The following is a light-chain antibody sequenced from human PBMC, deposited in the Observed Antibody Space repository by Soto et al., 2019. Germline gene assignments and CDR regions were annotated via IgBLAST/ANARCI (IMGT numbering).Light chain of an antibody. V-gene: IGLV1-47*02. J-gene: IGLJ3*02. CDR1: SPNIGSNY. Sequence: QPVLTQPPSASGTPGQRVTISCSGSSPNIGSNYVYWYQQLTGTAPKLLIHSSNQRPSGVPDRFSGSKSGTSASLAISGLRSEDEADYYCAAWDDSLSGWVFGGGTKLTVL. CDR2: SSN. CDR3: AAWDDSLSGWV.